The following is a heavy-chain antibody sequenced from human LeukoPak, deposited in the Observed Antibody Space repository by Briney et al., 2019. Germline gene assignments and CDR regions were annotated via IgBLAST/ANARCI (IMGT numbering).Heavy chain of an antibody. CDR3: AKDLWEPRPRYFDY. J-gene: IGHJ4*02. CDR2: IRNNGGNT. V-gene: IGHV3-23*01. CDR1: GFTFSSYA. D-gene: IGHD1-26*01. Sequence: GGALRLSCAASGFTFSSYAMIWVRQAPGTGLEYVSGIRNNGGNTYYADSVKGRFTISRDNSKTTLYLQMKRLRAEDTAVYYCAKDLWEPRPRYFDYWGQGTLVTVSS.